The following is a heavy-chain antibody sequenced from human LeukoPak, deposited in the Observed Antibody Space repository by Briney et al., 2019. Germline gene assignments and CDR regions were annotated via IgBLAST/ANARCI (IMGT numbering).Heavy chain of an antibody. Sequence: SETLSLTCTISGGSISSYSWAWIRQTAGKGLEWIGRIYSSGSTNYNPSLKSRVTMSVDTSKNQFSLKVNSVTAADTAVYFCARGAVSDYYYYMDVWGKGTTVTVSS. J-gene: IGHJ6*03. CDR2: IYSSGST. CDR1: GGSISSYS. D-gene: IGHD3-16*01. V-gene: IGHV4-4*07. CDR3: ARGAVSDYYYYMDV.